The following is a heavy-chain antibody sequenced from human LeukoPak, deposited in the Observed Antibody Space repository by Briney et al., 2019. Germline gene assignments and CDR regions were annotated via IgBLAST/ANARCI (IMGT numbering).Heavy chain of an antibody. D-gene: IGHD6-19*01. CDR2: ISAYNGNT. V-gene: IGHV1-18*01. CDR1: GYTFTSYG. Sequence: GASVKVSCKASGYTFTSYGISWVRQAPGQGLEWMGWISAYNGNTNYAQKLQGRVTMTTDTSTSTAYIELRSLRSDDTAVYYCARDKYGSGWYLGHYYYYYGMDVWGQGTTVTVSS. CDR3: ARDKYGSGWYLGHYYYYYGMDV. J-gene: IGHJ6*02.